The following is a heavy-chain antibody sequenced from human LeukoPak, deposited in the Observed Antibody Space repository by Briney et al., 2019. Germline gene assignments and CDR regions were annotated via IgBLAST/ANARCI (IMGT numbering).Heavy chain of an antibody. V-gene: IGHV3-30*18. CDR1: GFTFSSYG. CDR3: PKDRATGTQFYFYGMDV. J-gene: IGHJ6*02. CDR2: ISYDGSNK. D-gene: IGHD3-10*01. Sequence: GGSLRLSCAASGFTFSSYGMHWVRQAPGKGLEWVAVISYDGSNKYCADSVKGRFTISRDNSKNTLYLQMNSLRAEDTAVYYCPKDRATGTQFYFYGMDVWGQGTTVTVSS.